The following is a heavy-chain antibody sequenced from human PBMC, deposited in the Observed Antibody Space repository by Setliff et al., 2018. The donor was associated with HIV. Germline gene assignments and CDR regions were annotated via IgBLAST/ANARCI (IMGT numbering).Heavy chain of an antibody. CDR1: TFSVSEYA. CDR3: ARAGGRDPGY. J-gene: IGHJ4*02. CDR2: IYSGGST. Sequence: GGSLRLSCAASTFSVSEYAMSWVRQAPGKGLEWVSVIYSGGSTYYTDSVKGRFTISRDNSRNTVYLQMNSLRAEDTSVYYCARAGGRDPGYWGQGTLVTVS. D-gene: IGHD1-1*01. V-gene: IGHV3-66*02.